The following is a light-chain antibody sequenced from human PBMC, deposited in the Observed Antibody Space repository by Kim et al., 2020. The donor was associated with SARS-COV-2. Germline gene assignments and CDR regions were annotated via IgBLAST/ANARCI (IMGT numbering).Light chain of an antibody. Sequence: EIVLTPSPGTLSLSPGERATLSCRASPSVGSTYLSWYQQRPGQTPRLLIYGASSRATGIPARFSGRGSGPDFTLTISSLEPEDSAVYFCQQYVKLPWSFGKGTKVDIK. J-gene: IGKJ1*01. CDR1: PSVGSTY. CDR3: QQYVKLPWS. V-gene: IGKV3-20*01. CDR2: GAS.